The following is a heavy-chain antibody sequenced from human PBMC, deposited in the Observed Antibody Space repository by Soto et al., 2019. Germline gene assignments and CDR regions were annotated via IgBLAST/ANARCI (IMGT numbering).Heavy chain of an antibody. CDR2: IIPILGIA. CDR3: AREVVREAPGNCSGGSCYSQNYYYYYMDV. D-gene: IGHD2-15*01. J-gene: IGHJ6*03. Sequence: ASVKVSCKASGGTFSSYTISWVRQAPGQGLEWMGRIIPILGIANYAQKFQGRVTITADKSTSTAYMELSSLRSEDTAVYYCAREVVREAPGNCSGGSCYSQNYYYYYMDVWGKGTTVTVSS. CDR1: GGTFSSYT. V-gene: IGHV1-69*04.